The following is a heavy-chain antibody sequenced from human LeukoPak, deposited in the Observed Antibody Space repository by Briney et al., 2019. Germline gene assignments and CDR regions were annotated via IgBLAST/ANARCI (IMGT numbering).Heavy chain of an antibody. J-gene: IGHJ4*02. CDR1: GGSISSYY. Sequence: SETLSLTCTVSGGSISSYYWSWVRQPAGKGLEWIGRIYASGNTNYNPSLKGRVTMTVDTSKNQFSLKLSSVTAADTAVYYCARAKSGSSGWDFDYWGQGTLVTVSS. CDR3: ARAKSGSSGWDFDY. CDR2: IYASGNT. V-gene: IGHV4-4*07. D-gene: IGHD6-19*01.